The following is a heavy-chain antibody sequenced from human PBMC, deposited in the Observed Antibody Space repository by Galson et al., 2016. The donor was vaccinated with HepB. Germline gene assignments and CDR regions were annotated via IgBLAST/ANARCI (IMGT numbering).Heavy chain of an antibody. CDR2: ISFDGSNT. V-gene: IGHV3-30*18. CDR3: AKDHHWNYVHSYYGMDL. J-gene: IGHJ6*02. D-gene: IGHD1-7*01. Sequence: SLRLSCAASGFIFSSYDMYWVRQAPGKGLEWVAVISFDGSNTYYADSVKGRFTIPRDNSNNTLYLQMNSLRAEDTAVYYCAKDHHWNYVHSYYGMDLWGQGTTVTVSS. CDR1: GFIFSSYD.